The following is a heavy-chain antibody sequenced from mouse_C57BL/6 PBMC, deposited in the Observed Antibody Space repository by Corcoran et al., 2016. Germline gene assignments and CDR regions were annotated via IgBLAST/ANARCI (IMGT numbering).Heavy chain of an antibody. V-gene: IGHV8-12*01. J-gene: IGHJ2*01. CDR3: ARRAGTTVVAHFDY. CDR2: IYWDDDK. D-gene: IGHD1-1*01. Sequence: QVTLKESGPGILQSSQTLSLTCSFSGFSLSTSGMGVSWIRQPSGKGLELLAHIYWDDDKRYNPSLKSRRTISKDTSRNQVFLKITSVDTADTATYDCARRAGTTVVAHFDYWGQGTTLTVSS. CDR1: GFSLSTSGMG.